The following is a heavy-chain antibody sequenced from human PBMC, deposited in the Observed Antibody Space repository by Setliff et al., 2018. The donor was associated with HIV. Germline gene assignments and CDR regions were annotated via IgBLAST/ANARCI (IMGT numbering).Heavy chain of an antibody. J-gene: IGHJ4*02. D-gene: IGHD3-10*01. V-gene: IGHV5-51*01. CDR1: GFNFLAHW. Sequence: PGESLKISCQCSGFNFLAHWIGWVRQVPEKGLEWTGIVYPGDSDTRYNPSFEGQVTVSADKTITTAYLQLTSLKASDTAMYFCARLPYYVSGGVLDHWGKGTLVTVSS. CDR2: VYPGDSDT. CDR3: ARLPYYVSGGVLDH.